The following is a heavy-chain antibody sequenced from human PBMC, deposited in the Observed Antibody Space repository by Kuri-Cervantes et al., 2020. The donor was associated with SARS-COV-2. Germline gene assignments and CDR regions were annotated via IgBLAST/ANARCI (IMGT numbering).Heavy chain of an antibody. Sequence: SCTVSGGSISSYYWSWIRQPPGKGLEWIGSIYHSGSTYYNPSLKSRVTISVDTSKNQFSLKLSSVTAADTAVYYCARDGRAITIFGVVTTGGMDVWGQGTTVTGS. CDR3: ARDGRAITIFGVVTTGGMDV. CDR2: IYHSGST. D-gene: IGHD3-3*01. J-gene: IGHJ6*02. CDR1: GGSISSYY. V-gene: IGHV4-38-2*02.